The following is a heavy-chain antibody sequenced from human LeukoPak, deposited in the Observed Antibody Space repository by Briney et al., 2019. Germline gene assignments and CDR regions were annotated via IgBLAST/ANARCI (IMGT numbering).Heavy chain of an antibody. Sequence: SETLSLTCTVSGGSISSGGYYWSWIRQHPGKGLEWIGYIYYSGSTYYNPSLKSRVTISVDTFKNQFSLKLSSVTAADTAVYYCARDNRSIVDYWGQGTLVTVSS. V-gene: IGHV4-31*03. D-gene: IGHD6-6*01. CDR1: GGSISSGGYY. CDR2: IYYSGST. CDR3: ARDNRSIVDY. J-gene: IGHJ4*02.